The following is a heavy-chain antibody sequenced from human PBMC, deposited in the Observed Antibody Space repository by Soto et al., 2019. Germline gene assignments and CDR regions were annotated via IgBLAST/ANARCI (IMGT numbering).Heavy chain of an antibody. CDR3: ARDGKVVPAAIRRGNWFDP. Sequence: SETLSLTCAVSGYSISRGYYWGWIRQPPGKGLEWIGSIYHSGSTYYNPSLKSRVTISVDTSKNQFSLKLSSVTAADTAVYYCARDGKVVPAAIRRGNWFDPWGQGTLVTVS. CDR2: IYHSGST. J-gene: IGHJ5*02. V-gene: IGHV4-38-2*02. D-gene: IGHD2-2*02. CDR1: GYSISRGYY.